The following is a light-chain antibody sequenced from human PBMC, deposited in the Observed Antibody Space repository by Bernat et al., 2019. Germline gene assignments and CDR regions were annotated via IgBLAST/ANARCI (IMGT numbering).Light chain of an antibody. CDR2: GAP. V-gene: IGKV1-9*01. CDR1: QVIGTY. J-gene: IGKJ5*01. CDR3: QQLNSFPIT. Sequence: DIQLTQSPSFLSASVGDRVTITCRASQVIGTYVARYQQKPGKAPNLLIYGAPTLQYGVPSRFSGSGIGTEFTLTISSLQPEDSASYYCQQLNSFPITVGQGTRLEIK.